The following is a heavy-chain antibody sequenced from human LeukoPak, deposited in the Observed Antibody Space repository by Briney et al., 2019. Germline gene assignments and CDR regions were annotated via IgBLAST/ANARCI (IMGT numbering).Heavy chain of an antibody. Sequence: SETLSLTCTVSGGSISSYYWSWIRQPPEKGLEWIGYIYYSGSTNYNPSLKSRVTISVDTSKNQFSLKLSSVTAADTAVYYCTRGGADYGDYGFWFDPWGQGTLVTVSS. CDR3: TRGGADYGDYGFWFDP. CDR2: IYYSGST. D-gene: IGHD4-17*01. CDR1: GGSISSYY. J-gene: IGHJ5*02. V-gene: IGHV4-59*01.